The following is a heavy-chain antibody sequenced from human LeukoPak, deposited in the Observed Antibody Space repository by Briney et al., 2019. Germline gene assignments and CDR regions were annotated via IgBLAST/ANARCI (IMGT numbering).Heavy chain of an antibody. V-gene: IGHV3-53*04. CDR2: IYSGGST. CDR3: ARSLYSSSWYGWFDP. CDR1: GFTVSSNY. Sequence: PGGSLRLSCAASGFTVSSNYMSWVRQAPGKGLEWVSVIYSGGSTYYADSVKGRFTTSRHNSKNTLYLKMNSLRAEDTAVYYCARSLYSSSWYGWFDPWGQGTLGTLSS. J-gene: IGHJ5*02. D-gene: IGHD6-13*01.